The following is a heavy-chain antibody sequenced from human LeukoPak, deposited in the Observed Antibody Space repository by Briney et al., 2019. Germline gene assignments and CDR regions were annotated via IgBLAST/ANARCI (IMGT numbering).Heavy chain of an antibody. CDR3: ARGGLLSLDYYDSSGYGVRY. Sequence: PSETLSLTCAVYGGSFSGYYWSWIRQPPGKGLEWIGEINHSGSTNYNPSLKSRVTISVDTSKNQFSLKLSSVTAADTAVYYCARGGLLSLDYYDSSGYGVRYWGQGTLVTVSS. J-gene: IGHJ4*02. CDR2: INHSGST. CDR1: GGSFSGYY. V-gene: IGHV4-34*01. D-gene: IGHD3-22*01.